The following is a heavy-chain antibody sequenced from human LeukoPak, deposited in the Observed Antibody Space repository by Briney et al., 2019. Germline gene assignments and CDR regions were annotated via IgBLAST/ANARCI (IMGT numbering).Heavy chain of an antibody. D-gene: IGHD6-19*01. V-gene: IGHV3-11*04. J-gene: IGHJ3*02. CDR1: GFTLSDYY. CDR2: ISSSGTNT. Sequence: GGSLRLSXAASGFTLSDYYMSWIRQAPEKGLEWVSYISSSGTNTHYVDSAKGRFTISRDNAKNSLYLQMNSLRAEDTAVYYCARGPFLSSGYYSNGFDIWGQGTMVTVSS. CDR3: ARGPFLSSGYYSNGFDI.